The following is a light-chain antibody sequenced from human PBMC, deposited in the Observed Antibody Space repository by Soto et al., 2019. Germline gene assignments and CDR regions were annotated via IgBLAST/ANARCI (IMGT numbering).Light chain of an antibody. CDR3: SSYTSSTTRV. V-gene: IGLV2-14*01. CDR1: SSDVGDYNY. CDR2: DVS. Sequence: QSALTQPASVSGSPGQSITISCTGTSSDVGDYNYVSWYQEHPGKAPKLMIYDVSNRPSGVSNRFSGSKSGSTASLTISGLQAEDEADYCSSYTSSTTRVFGTGTKLTVL. J-gene: IGLJ1*01.